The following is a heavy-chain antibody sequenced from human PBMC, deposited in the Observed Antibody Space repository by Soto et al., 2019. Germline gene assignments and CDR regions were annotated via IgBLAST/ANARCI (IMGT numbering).Heavy chain of an antibody. Sequence: QVQLQESGPGLVKPSETLSLTCTVSGGSISSYYWSWIRQPPGKGLEWIGYIYYSGSTNYNPSLKSRVTISVDTSKNQFSLKLSSVTAADTAVYYCARGRQLLVNQDAFDIWGQGTMVTVSS. V-gene: IGHV4-59*01. CDR3: ARGRQLLVNQDAFDI. CDR2: IYYSGST. D-gene: IGHD6-13*01. J-gene: IGHJ3*02. CDR1: GGSISSYY.